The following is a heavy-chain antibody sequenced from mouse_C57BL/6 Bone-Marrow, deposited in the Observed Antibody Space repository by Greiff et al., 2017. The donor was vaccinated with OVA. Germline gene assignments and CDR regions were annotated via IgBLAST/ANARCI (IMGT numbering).Heavy chain of an antibody. D-gene: IGHD1-1*01. CDR1: GSTFTSYW. CDR3: AIEGGTVVSTDY. J-gene: IGHJ2*01. CDR2: INPSSGYT. Sequence: VKLVEPGAELAKPGASVKLSCKASGSTFTSYWLHWVKQRPGQGLEWIGYINPSSGYTKYNQKFKDKATLTADKSSITAYMQLSSLTYEDSAVYYCAIEGGTVVSTDYWSQGTTLTVAS. V-gene: IGHV1-7*01.